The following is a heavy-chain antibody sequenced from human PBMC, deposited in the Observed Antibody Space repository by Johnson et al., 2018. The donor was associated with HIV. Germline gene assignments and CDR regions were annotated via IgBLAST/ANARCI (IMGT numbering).Heavy chain of an antibody. J-gene: IGHJ3*02. V-gene: IGHV3-66*01. CDR2: IYSGDTT. CDR3: ARERVGDAFDI. Sequence: MQLVESGGGVVQPGRSLRLSCAASGFAVSTNYMSWVRQAPGQGLEWVSVIYSGDTTYYADSVKGRFTISRDNSKNTLYLQMNSLRAGDTAVYYCARERVGDAFDIWGQGTMVTVSS. CDR1: GFAVSTNY. D-gene: IGHD1-26*01.